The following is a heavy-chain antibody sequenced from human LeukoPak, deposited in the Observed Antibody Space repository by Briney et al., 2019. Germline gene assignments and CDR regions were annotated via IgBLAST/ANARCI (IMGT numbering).Heavy chain of an antibody. CDR1: GFAFSGYV. J-gene: IGHJ3*02. Sequence: GGSVRLSCAASGFAFSGYVMTWVRQPPGKGLQWVADISGSGGSEYYAESVKGRFSISRDNSKNTLHLQLDSLRAEDSAVYYCAKNHERGRYDSFDMWAQGSWVTVSS. CDR2: ISGSGGSE. CDR3: AKNHERGRYDSFDM. D-gene: IGHD3-16*02. V-gene: IGHV3-23*01.